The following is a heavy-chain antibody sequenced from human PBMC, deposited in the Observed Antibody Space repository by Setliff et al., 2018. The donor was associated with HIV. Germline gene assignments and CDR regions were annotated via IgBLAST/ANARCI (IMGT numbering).Heavy chain of an antibody. V-gene: IGHV1-69*10. D-gene: IGHD3-9*01. CDR1: GGTFSSYV. CDR2: IIPMYGVA. CDR3: ARDGRVLQVLRYFDWLYYFDY. Sequence: GASVKVSCKASGGTFSSYVISWVRQAPGQGPEWMGGIIPMYGVANYAQKFQGRVTITADKSTSTAYMELSSLRSEDTAVYYCARDGRVLQVLRYFDWLYYFDYWGQGTLVTVSS. J-gene: IGHJ4*02.